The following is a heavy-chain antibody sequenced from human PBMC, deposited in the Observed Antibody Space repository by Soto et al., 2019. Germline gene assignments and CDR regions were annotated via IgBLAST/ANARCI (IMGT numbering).Heavy chain of an antibody. CDR3: ARGSYDYVWGSYRSFDY. V-gene: IGHV1-69*13. CDR2: IIPIFGTA. J-gene: IGHJ4*02. Sequence: SVKVSCKASGGTFSSYAISWVRQAPGQGLEWMGGIIPIFGTANYAQKFQGRVTITADESTSTAYMELSSLRSEDTAVYYCARGSYDYVWGSYRSFDYWGQGTLVTVSS. CDR1: GGTFSSYA. D-gene: IGHD3-16*02.